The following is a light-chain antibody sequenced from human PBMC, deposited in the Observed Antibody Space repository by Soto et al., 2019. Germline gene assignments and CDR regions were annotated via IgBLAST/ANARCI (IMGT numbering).Light chain of an antibody. CDR3: QEFGSN. Sequence: ILLTQSPGTLSLSPGERATLSCRASHTMGNSNLAWYQHNPGQAPRLLIYGTFNRAIGVPDRFSGSGSGTDFTRTHTSLEPEDFAVYYCQEFGSNFGGGTKVE. CDR2: GTF. CDR1: HTMGNSN. J-gene: IGKJ4*01. V-gene: IGKV3-20*01.